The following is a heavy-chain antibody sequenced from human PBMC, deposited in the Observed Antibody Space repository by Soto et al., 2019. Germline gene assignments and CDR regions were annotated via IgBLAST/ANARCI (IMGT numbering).Heavy chain of an antibody. Sequence: PSETLSLTCGVSGGSISSSNWWSWVRQPPGKGLEWIGEIYHSGSTNYNPSLKSRVTISVDKSKNQFSLKLSSVTAADTAVYYCARDLGYCSGGSCYYFDYWGQGTLVTVSS. D-gene: IGHD2-15*01. V-gene: IGHV4-4*02. J-gene: IGHJ4*02. CDR3: ARDLGYCSGGSCYYFDY. CDR2: IYHSGST. CDR1: GGSISSSNW.